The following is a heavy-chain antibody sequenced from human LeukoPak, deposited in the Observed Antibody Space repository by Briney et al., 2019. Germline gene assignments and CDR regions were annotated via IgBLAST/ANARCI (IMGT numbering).Heavy chain of an antibody. J-gene: IGHJ6*02. Sequence: PGGSLRLSCAASGFTFSSYGMHWVRQAPGKGLEWVAVISYDGSNKYYADSVKGRFTISRDNSKNTLYLQMNSLRAEDTAVYYCAKDLTGYGMDVWGQGTTVTVSS. D-gene: IGHD4/OR15-4a*01. V-gene: IGHV3-30*18. CDR3: AKDLTGYGMDV. CDR2: ISYDGSNK. CDR1: GFTFSSYG.